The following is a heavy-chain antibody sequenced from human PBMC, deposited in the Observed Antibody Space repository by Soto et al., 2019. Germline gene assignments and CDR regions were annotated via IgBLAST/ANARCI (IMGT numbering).Heavy chain of an antibody. CDR1: GYTFTSYG. CDR3: ARDHAVVTLYYYYYGMDV. D-gene: IGHD2-21*02. J-gene: IGHJ6*02. CDR2: ISAYNGNT. Sequence: ASVKVSCKASGYTFTSYGISWVRQAPGQRLEWMGWISAYNGNTNYAQKLQGRVTMTTDTSTSTAYMELRSLRSDDTAVYYCARDHAVVTLYYYYYGMDVWGQGTTVTVSS. V-gene: IGHV1-18*01.